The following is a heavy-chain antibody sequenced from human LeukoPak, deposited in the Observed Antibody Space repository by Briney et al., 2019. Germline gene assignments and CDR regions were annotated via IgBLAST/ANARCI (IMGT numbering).Heavy chain of an antibody. Sequence: GGSLRLSCAASGFTFSTYGMHWVRQAPGKGLEWVAFIRYDGSNKYYADSVKGRFTISRDNSENTLYLQMNSLRAEDTAVYYCAKEGYSYGFHHFDYWGQGTLVTVSS. CDR1: GFTFSTYG. CDR2: IRYDGSNK. D-gene: IGHD5-18*01. V-gene: IGHV3-30*02. J-gene: IGHJ4*02. CDR3: AKEGYSYGFHHFDY.